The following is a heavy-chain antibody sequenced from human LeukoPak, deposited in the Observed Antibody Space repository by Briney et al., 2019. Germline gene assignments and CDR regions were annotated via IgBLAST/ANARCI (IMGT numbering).Heavy chain of an antibody. CDR2: IYYSGST. J-gene: IGHJ6*03. CDR1: GGSISSSNC. Sequence: ETLSLTCAVSGGSISSSNCWGWIRQPPGKGLEWIGSIYYSGSTYYNPSLKSRVTISVDTSKNQFSLKLSSVTAADTAVYYCARTHYYYYMDVWGKGTTVTVSS. CDR3: ARTHYYYYMDV. V-gene: IGHV4-39*07.